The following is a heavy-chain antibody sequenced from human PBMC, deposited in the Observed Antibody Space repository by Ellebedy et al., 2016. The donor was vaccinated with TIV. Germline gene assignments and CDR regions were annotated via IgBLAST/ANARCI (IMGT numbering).Heavy chain of an antibody. V-gene: IGHV3-53*01. CDR1: GFSVSNNY. CDR2: IYSGDST. D-gene: IGHD3-16*01. J-gene: IGHJ4*02. Sequence: GESLKISXAASGFSVSNNYMSWVRQAPGKGLEWVSVIYSGDSTYYADSVKGRFTISRDNSKNTLYLQMNSLRAEDTAVYYCARDGIGGYLSSFDYWGQGTLVAVSS. CDR3: ARDGIGGYLSSFDY.